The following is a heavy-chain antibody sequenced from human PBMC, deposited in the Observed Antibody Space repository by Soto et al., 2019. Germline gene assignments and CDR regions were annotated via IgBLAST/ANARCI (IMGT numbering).Heavy chain of an antibody. Sequence: ASVKVSCKASGNSFTTYYMHWVRQAPGQGLEWMGIINPSGGRTTYAQKFQGRVTMTRDTSTSTFHMELSSLTSEDTALYYCVISTGKFYADFDYWGQGTQVTVSS. D-gene: IGHD7-27*01. J-gene: IGHJ4*02. CDR3: VISTGKFYADFDY. CDR2: INPSGGRT. V-gene: IGHV1-46*01. CDR1: GNSFTTYY.